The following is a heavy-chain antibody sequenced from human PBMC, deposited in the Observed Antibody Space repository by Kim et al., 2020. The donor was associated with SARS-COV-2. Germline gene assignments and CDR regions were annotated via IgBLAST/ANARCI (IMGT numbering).Heavy chain of an antibody. V-gene: IGHV4-34*01. CDR1: GGSFSGYY. CDR3: ARLTLGYGSGSYYNYYYYGMDV. D-gene: IGHD3-10*01. CDR2: INHSGST. J-gene: IGHJ6*02. Sequence: SETLSLTCAVYGGSFSGYYWSWIRQPPGKGLEWIGEINHSGSTNYNPSLKSRVTISVDTSKNQFSLKLSSVTAADTAVYYCARLTLGYGSGSYYNYYYYGMDVWCQGTTVTVSS.